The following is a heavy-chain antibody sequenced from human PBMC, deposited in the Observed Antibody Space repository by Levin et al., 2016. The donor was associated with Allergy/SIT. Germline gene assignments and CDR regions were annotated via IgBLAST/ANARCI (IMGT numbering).Heavy chain of an antibody. CDR3: ARGRRITMVRGVISYFDY. J-gene: IGHJ4*02. CDR1: GGSFSGYY. CDR2: INHSGST. V-gene: IGHV4-34*01. D-gene: IGHD3-10*01. Sequence: SETLSLTCAVYGGSFSGYYWSWIRQPPGKGLEWIGEINHSGSTNYNPSLKSRVTISVDTSKNQFSLKLSSVTAADTAVYYCARGRRITMVRGVISYFDYWGQGTLVTVSS.